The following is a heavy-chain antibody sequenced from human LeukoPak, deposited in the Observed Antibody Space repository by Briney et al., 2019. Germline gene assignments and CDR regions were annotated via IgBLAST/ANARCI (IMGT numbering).Heavy chain of an antibody. D-gene: IGHD3-22*01. V-gene: IGHV3-23*01. Sequence: GGSLRLSCAVSGITLSNYVMSWVRQAPGKGLEWVAGISDSGGSTSYADSVKGRFTISRDNPKNTLFLQVNSLRVEDTAVYFCAKRGVVIRVILVGFHKQAYYFDSWGQGALVTVSS. J-gene: IGHJ4*02. CDR1: GITLSNYV. CDR2: ISDSGGST. CDR3: AKRGVVIRVILVGFHKQAYYFDS.